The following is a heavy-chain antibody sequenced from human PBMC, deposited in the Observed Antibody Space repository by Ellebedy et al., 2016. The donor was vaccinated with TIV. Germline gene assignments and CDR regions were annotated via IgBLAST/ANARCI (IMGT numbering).Heavy chain of an antibody. Sequence: PGGSLRLSCAASGFTFSSYAMSWVRQAPGKGIAWVSTISNTGSRTYYADSVEGRFIISRDNSKKTLYLQMNSLRAEDTAVYYCAKGRGGGSDSSAPRYYFDYWGLGTLVTVSS. CDR2: ISNTGSRT. D-gene: IGHD3-22*01. V-gene: IGHV3-23*01. CDR1: GFTFSSYA. CDR3: AKGRGGGSDSSAPRYYFDY. J-gene: IGHJ4*02.